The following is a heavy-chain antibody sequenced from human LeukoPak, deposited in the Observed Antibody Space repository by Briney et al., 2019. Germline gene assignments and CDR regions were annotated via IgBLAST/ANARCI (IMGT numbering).Heavy chain of an antibody. CDR2: MNPNSGNT. CDR1: GYTFTSYD. Sequence: GASVKVSCKASGYTFTSYDINWVRQATGQGLEWMGWMNPNSGNTGYAQKFQGRVTMTRNTSISTAYMELSSLRSEDTAVYYCARGLNMVRGVIWAYWGQGTLVTVSS. V-gene: IGHV1-8*01. CDR3: ARGLNMVRGVIWAY. D-gene: IGHD3-10*01. J-gene: IGHJ4*02.